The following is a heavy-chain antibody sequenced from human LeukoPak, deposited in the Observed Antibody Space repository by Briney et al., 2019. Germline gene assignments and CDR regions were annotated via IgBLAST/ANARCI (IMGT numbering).Heavy chain of an antibody. CDR2: IWYDGSKK. Sequence: GGSLRLSCAASGFTFSSYGMHWVRQAPGKGLEWVADIWYDGSKKYYADSVKGRFTISRDNSKDTLYLQMNSLRAEDTAVYYCARDTYDTNGYSYGIYWGQGTLVTVSS. CDR1: GFTFSSYG. D-gene: IGHD3-22*01. CDR3: ARDTYDTNGYSYGIY. J-gene: IGHJ4*02. V-gene: IGHV3-33*01.